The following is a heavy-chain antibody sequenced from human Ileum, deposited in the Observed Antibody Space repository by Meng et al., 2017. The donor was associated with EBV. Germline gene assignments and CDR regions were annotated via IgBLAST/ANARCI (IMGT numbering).Heavy chain of an antibody. CDR1: GDTFNTFA. Sequence: HVRLVQSGAEVKKPGSAVKVPCTASGDTFNTFAVNWMRQAPGQGLEWMGTIVPLFGKTNYARKFQGRVTITADASAKTVYMELTSVRYEDTAVFFCAVSTMTGSWLNPWGQGTLVTVSS. CDR3: AVSTMTGSWLNP. J-gene: IGHJ5*02. CDR2: IVPLFGKT. V-gene: IGHV1-69*15. D-gene: IGHD3-3*01.